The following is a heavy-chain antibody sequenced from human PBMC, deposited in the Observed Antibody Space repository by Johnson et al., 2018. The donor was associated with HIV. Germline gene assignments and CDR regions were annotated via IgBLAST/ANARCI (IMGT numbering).Heavy chain of an antibody. Sequence: QVQLVESGGGVVQPGRSLRLSCAASGFTFSRYGMHWVRQAPGKGLEWVAFIRYDGSNKYYADSVKGRFTISRDNSKNTLYLQMNSLRAEDTALYYCARDHLSSRGAFDIWGQGTMVTVSS. CDR2: IRYDGSNK. CDR3: ARDHLSSRGAFDI. V-gene: IGHV3-33*08. J-gene: IGHJ3*02. CDR1: GFTFSRYG. D-gene: IGHD6-13*01.